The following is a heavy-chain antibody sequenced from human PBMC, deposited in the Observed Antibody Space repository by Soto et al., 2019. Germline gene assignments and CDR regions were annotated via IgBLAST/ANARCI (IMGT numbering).Heavy chain of an antibody. CDR1: GGTFSSYA. V-gene: IGHV1-69*01. J-gene: IGHJ5*02. Sequence: QVQLVQSGAEVKKPGSSVKVSCKASGGTFSSYAISWVRQAPGQGLEWMGGIIPIFSTANYAQKFQGRVTITADESTSTAYMELSSLRSEDTAVYYYARALSGVLMVYAEFDPWGQGTLVTVSS. CDR3: ARALSGVLMVYAEFDP. CDR2: IIPIFSTA. D-gene: IGHD2-8*01.